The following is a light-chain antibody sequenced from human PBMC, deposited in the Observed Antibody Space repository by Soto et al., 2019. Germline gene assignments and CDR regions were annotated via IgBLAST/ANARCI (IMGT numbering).Light chain of an antibody. Sequence: DIQMTQSPSSLSASVGDRVTISCRPSQTIANYLNWYQHKPGNAPKLLIYAASSLQTGVPSRFRGSGSGTDVTLTINSLQPEDFATYFCHQSHSSPYTFGQGTRLEIK. CDR1: QTIANY. CDR3: HQSHSSPYT. J-gene: IGKJ2*01. V-gene: IGKV1-39*01. CDR2: AAS.